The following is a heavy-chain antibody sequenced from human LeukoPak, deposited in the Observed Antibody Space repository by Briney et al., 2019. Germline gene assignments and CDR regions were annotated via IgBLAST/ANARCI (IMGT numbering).Heavy chain of an antibody. J-gene: IGHJ4*02. V-gene: IGHV4-4*02. D-gene: IGHD4-17*01. CDR1: GDSISSNYW. CDR2: IHHSGST. CDR3: AKRGTVTTQGTHLDY. Sequence: SGTLSLTCAVSGDSISSNYWWTWVRQPPGKGLEWIGEIHHSGSTNYSPSLKRRVTISVDNSRNQFSLGLSLVSAADTAEYYCAKRGTVTTQGTHLDYWGQGTLVTVSS.